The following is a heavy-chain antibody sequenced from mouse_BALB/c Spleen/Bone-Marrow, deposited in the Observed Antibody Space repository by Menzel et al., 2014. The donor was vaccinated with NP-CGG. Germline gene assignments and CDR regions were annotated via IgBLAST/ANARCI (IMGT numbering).Heavy chain of an antibody. CDR3: TTLARSDFDY. J-gene: IGHJ2*01. D-gene: IGHD3-1*01. CDR1: GYTFSNYW. V-gene: IGHV1-5*01. CDR2: IYPGNSDT. Sequence: VQLQQSGTVLARPGAAVKTSCKASGYTFSNYWMHWVKQRPGQGLEWIGTIYPGNSDTTYNQKFKGKAKLTAVTSTSTAYMELSSLTNEDSSVYYCTTLARSDFDYWGQGTTRTVSS.